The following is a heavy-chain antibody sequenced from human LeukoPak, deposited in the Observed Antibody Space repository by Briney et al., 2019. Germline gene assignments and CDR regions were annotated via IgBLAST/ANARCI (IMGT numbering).Heavy chain of an antibody. D-gene: IGHD4-17*01. CDR2: IYSGGST. CDR1: ASTVSNKY. CDR3: ARALSLYGDYYIGAFDI. Sequence: GRSLRPACAPYASTVSNKYMSWVRHAPGEGLEWVSVIYSGGSTYYADTVKGPFTISTDNSKNTLYLRLNSLRAEDTAVYYCARALSLYGDYYIGAFDISGQGTMVTVSS. J-gene: IGHJ3*02. V-gene: IGHV3-53*01.